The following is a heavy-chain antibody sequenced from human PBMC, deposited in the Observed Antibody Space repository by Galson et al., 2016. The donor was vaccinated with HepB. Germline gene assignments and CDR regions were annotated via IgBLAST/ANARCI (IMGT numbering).Heavy chain of an antibody. CDR2: IQQTGVEK. D-gene: IGHD3-10*01. CDR3: VTYYYGLGMEY. J-gene: IGHJ4*02. Sequence: SLRLSCAASGFTFSNYWMSWVRQAPGKGLEWVANIQQTGVEKYYHDSVMGRFTISRDNAKDSLYLQMNRLRVEDTAVYYCVTYYYGLGMEYWGRGIPVTVSS. CDR1: GFTFSNYW. V-gene: IGHV3-7*03.